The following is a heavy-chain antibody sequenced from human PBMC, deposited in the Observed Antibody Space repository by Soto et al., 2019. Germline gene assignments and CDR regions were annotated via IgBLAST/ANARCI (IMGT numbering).Heavy chain of an antibody. D-gene: IGHD3-10*01. V-gene: IGHV3-23*01. J-gene: IGHJ5*02. Sequence: GGSLRLSCAASGFTSSSYAMSWVRQAPGKGLEWVSAISGSGGSTYYADSVKGRFTISRDNSKNTLYLQMNSLRAEDTAVYYCAKFDYGSGHPNWFDPWGQGTLVTVSS. CDR3: AKFDYGSGHPNWFDP. CDR1: GFTSSSYA. CDR2: ISGSGGST.